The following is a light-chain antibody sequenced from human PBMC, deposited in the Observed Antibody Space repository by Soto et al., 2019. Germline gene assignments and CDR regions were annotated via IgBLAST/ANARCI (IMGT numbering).Light chain of an antibody. CDR2: AAS. V-gene: IGKV1-27*01. CDR3: QNYNSGPRT. Sequence: DIQMTQSPSSLSASVGDRVTITCRASQGISNYLAWYQQKPGKVPKLLIYAASTLQSGVPSRFSGSGSGTDFTHTISIRQPDDVSTYYCQNYNSGPRTFGQGTKVEIK. CDR1: QGISNY. J-gene: IGKJ1*01.